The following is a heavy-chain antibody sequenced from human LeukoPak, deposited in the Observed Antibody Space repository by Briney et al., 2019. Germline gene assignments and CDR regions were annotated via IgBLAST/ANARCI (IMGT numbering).Heavy chain of an antibody. V-gene: IGHV3-74*01. CDR2: INGDGTII. J-gene: IGHJ3*02. CDR3: ARGEYSHDFDI. Sequence: GGSLRLSCAASGFTFSSFYMHWVRQAPGKGLVWVSRINGDGTIINYADSVKGRFTISRDNAKNTLYLQMNSLRADDTALYYCARGEYSHDFDIWGQGTTVSVSS. CDR1: GFTFSSFY. D-gene: IGHD2-15*01.